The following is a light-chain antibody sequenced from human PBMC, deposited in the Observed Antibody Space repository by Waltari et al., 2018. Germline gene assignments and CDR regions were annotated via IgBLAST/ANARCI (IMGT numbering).Light chain of an antibody. J-gene: IGKJ1*01. CDR2: QAS. CDR1: QNINRW. V-gene: IGKV1-5*03. Sequence: DIQITQSPSTLSASVGDRITITCRASQNINRWLVWFQQKPGKSPKLLIYQASSLESGVPSRFSGSGSGTEFTLTISSLQRDDFATYYCQQYHDSPWTFGQGTQVEI. CDR3: QQYHDSPWT.